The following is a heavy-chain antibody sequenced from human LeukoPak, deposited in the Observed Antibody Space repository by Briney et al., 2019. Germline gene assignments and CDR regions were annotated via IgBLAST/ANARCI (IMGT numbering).Heavy chain of an antibody. V-gene: IGHV3-23*01. J-gene: IGHJ4*02. Sequence: GGSLRLSCAASGFTFSSCAMSWVRQAPGKGLEWVSAISGSGGSTYYADSVKGRFTISRDNSKNTLYLQMNSLRAEDTAVYYCAKDSTAEGFYDSSGRSLGYWGQGTLVTVSS. CDR3: AKDSTAEGFYDSSGRSLGY. CDR1: GFTFSSCA. CDR2: ISGSGGST. D-gene: IGHD3-22*01.